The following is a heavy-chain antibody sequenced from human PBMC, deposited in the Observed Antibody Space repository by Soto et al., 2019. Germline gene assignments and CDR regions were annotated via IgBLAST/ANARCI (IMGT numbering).Heavy chain of an antibody. Sequence: GESLKISCAASGFTFSSYAMNWVRQTQEKGLEWVSSISSTSSYTHYSDSVKGRFTISRDNANNSLFLQMNSLRAEDTATYYCARDLALAGNYWGQGVLVTVSS. CDR2: ISSTSSYT. CDR1: GFTFSSYA. V-gene: IGHV3-21*01. CDR3: ARDLALAGNY. D-gene: IGHD6-19*01. J-gene: IGHJ4*02.